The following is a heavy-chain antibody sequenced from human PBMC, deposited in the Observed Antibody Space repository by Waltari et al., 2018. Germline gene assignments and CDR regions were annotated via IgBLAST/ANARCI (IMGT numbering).Heavy chain of an antibody. J-gene: IGHJ4*02. CDR3: ARGEDPGYFDY. CDR2: IYYSGST. CDR1: GGSISSHY. V-gene: IGHV4-59*11. Sequence: QVQLQESGPGLVKPSETLSLTCTVSGGSISSHYWSWIRQPPGKGLEWIGYIYYSGSTNYNPSLKSRVTISVDTSKNQFSRKLSSVTAADTAVYYCARGEDPGYFDYWGQGTLVTVSS. D-gene: IGHD1-26*01.